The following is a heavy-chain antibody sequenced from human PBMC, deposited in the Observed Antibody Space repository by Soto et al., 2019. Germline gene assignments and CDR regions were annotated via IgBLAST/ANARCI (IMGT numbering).Heavy chain of an antibody. J-gene: IGHJ6*02. D-gene: IGHD3-3*01. CDR1: GGTFSSYA. V-gene: IGHV1-69*13. CDR3: ARGRTTVFGVVRRGYYYYGMDV. CDR2: IIPIFGTA. Sequence: SVKVSCKASGGTFSSYAISWVRQPPGQGLEWMGGIIPIFGTANYAQKFQGRVTITADESTSTAYMELSSLRSEDTAVYYCARGRTTVFGVVRRGYYYYGMDVWGQGTTVTVSS.